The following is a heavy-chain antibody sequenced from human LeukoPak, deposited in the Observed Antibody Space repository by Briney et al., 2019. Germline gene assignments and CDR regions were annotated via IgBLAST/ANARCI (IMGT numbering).Heavy chain of an antibody. Sequence: GGSLRLSCAASGFTFSSYGMHWVRQAPGKGLEWVAVISYDGSNKYYADSVKGRFTISRDNSKNTLYLQMNSLRAEDTAVYYCAEDAHYLDYWGQGTLVTVSS. CDR1: GFTFSSYG. CDR3: AEDAHYLDY. V-gene: IGHV3-30*18. CDR2: ISYDGSNK. J-gene: IGHJ4*02.